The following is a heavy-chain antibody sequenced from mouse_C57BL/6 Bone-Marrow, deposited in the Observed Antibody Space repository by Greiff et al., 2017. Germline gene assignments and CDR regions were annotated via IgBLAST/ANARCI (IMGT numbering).Heavy chain of an antibody. Sequence: EVKLVESGGGLVQPGGSLKLSCAASGFTFSDYYMYWVRQTPVKRLEWVAYISYGGGSTDYPDNVKGRFTISRDNATNTLYLQRSRLKSEDTAMYYYARLTYCAMDYWGQGTSVTVSS. CDR3: ARLTYCAMDY. CDR2: ISYGGGST. CDR1: GFTFSDYY. V-gene: IGHV5-12*01. J-gene: IGHJ4*01.